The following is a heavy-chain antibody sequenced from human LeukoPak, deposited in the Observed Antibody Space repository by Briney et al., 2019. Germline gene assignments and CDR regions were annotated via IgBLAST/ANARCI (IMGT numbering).Heavy chain of an antibody. CDR1: GGSISSYY. V-gene: IGHV4-59*08. CDR3: ARHADYGDYYDY. J-gene: IGHJ4*02. Sequence: PSETLSLTCTVPGGSISSYYWSWIRQPPGKGLEWIGYIYYSGSTNYNPSLKSRVTISVDTSKNQFSLKLSSVTAADTAVYYCARHADYGDYYDYWGQGTLVTVSS. D-gene: IGHD4-17*01. CDR2: IYYSGST.